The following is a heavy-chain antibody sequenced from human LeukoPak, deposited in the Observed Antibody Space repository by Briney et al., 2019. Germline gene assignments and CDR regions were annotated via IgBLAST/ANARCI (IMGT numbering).Heavy chain of an antibody. J-gene: IGHJ3*02. Sequence: GGSLRLSCAASGFTFSSYWMSWVRQAPGKGLEWVANIKQDGSEKYYVDSVKGRFTISRDNAKNSLYLQMNSLRAEDTAVYYCARVNIAVAGIPNDAFDIWGQGTMVTVSS. V-gene: IGHV3-7*01. CDR2: IKQDGSEK. CDR3: ARVNIAVAGIPNDAFDI. D-gene: IGHD6-19*01. CDR1: GFTFSSYW.